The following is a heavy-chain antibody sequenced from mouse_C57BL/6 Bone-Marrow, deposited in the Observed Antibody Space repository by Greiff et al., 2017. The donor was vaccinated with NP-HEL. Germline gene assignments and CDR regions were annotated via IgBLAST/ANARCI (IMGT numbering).Heavy chain of an antibody. J-gene: IGHJ2*01. CDR1: GFNIKDDY. Sequence: EVQLQQSGAELVRPGASVKLSCTASGFNIKDDYMHWVKQRPEQGLEWIGWIDPENGDTEYASKFQGKATITADTSSNTAYLQLSSLTSEDTAVYYCTTCGYWGYFDYWGQGTTLTVSS. V-gene: IGHV14-4*01. CDR2: IDPENGDT. CDR3: TTCGYWGYFDY.